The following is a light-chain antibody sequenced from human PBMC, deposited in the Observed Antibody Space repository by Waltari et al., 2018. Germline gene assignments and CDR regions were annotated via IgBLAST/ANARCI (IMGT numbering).Light chain of an antibody. V-gene: IGKV3-11*01. CDR2: DAS. Sequence: EIVFTQSPATLSLSPGERATLSCRASQSVSSYLAWYQQKPDQAPRLLIYDASNRATGIPARFSGSGSGTDFTLTISSLEPEDFAVYYCQQRSNWPRTFGQGTKVEIK. CDR3: QQRSNWPRT. CDR1: QSVSSY. J-gene: IGKJ1*01.